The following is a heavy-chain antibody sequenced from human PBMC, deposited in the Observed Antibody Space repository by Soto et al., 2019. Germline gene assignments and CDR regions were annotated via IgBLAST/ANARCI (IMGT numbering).Heavy chain of an antibody. D-gene: IGHD6-13*01. J-gene: IGHJ6*03. V-gene: IGHV3-11*01. CDR3: ARAVAAAGYYYYYYYYMDV. Sequence: QVQLVESGGGLVKPGGSLRLSCAASGFTFSDYYMSWIRQAPGKGLAWVSYISSSGSTIYYADSVKGRFTISRDNAKNSLYLQMNSLRAESTAVYYCARAVAAAGYYYYYYYYMDVWGKGTTVTVSS. CDR2: ISSSGSTI. CDR1: GFTFSDYY.